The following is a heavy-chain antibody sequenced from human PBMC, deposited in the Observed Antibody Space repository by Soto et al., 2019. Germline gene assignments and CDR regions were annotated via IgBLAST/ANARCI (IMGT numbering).Heavy chain of an antibody. V-gene: IGHV1-69*02. J-gene: IGHJ4*02. CDR3: ATSYGSGYRAFDY. CDR1: GDTFSFYT. CDR2: VNPILSMS. D-gene: IGHD3-10*01. Sequence: QVQLVQSGAEVKKPGSSVKVSCKASGDTFSFYTINWVRQAPGLGLEWMGRVNPILSMSNYAQKFQGRVTMTATKSTSTAYRELRSLRSEDTAFYYCATSYGSGYRAFDYWGQGALVTVSS.